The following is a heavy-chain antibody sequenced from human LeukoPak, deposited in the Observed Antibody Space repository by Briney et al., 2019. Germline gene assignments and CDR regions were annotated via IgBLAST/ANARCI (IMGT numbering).Heavy chain of an antibody. D-gene: IGHD5-24*01. CDR3: ARALLDGYNPYYFDY. CDR1: GGSISSYY. Sequence: SETLSLTCTVSGGSISSYYWSWIRQPPGKGLEWIGYIYYSGSTNYNPSLKSRVTISVDTSKNQFSLKLSSVTAADTAVYYCARALLDGYNPYYFDYWGQGTLVTVSS. V-gene: IGHV4-59*01. J-gene: IGHJ4*02. CDR2: IYYSGST.